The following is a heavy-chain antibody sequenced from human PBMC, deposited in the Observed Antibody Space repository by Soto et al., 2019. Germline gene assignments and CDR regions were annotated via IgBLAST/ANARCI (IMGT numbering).Heavy chain of an antibody. CDR3: ARVRRYCSSTSCPHDY. CDR2: ISAYNGNT. J-gene: IGHJ4*02. V-gene: IGHV1-18*01. CDR1: GYTFTSYG. D-gene: IGHD2-2*01. Sequence: VASVKVSCKASGYTFTSYGISWVRQAPGQGLEWMGWISAYNGNTNYAQKLQGRVTMTTDTSTSTAYMELRSLRSDDTAVYYCARVRRYCSSTSCPHDYWGQGTLVTVSS.